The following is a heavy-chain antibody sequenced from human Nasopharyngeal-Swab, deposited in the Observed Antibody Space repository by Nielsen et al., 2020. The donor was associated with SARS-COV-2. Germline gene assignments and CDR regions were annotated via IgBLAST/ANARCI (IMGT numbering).Heavy chain of an antibody. V-gene: IGHV4-59*01. Sequence: APGKGLEWVGYIYYSGSTNYNPSLKSRVTISVDTSKNQFSLKLSSVTAADTAVYYCARGYSSSYFSYYYYGLDVWGQGTTVTVSS. J-gene: IGHJ6*02. D-gene: IGHD6-6*01. CDR3: ARGYSSSYFSYYYYGLDV. CDR2: IYYSGST.